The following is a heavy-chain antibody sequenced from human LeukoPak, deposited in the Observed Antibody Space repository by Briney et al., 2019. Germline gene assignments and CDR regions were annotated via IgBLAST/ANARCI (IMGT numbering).Heavy chain of an antibody. Sequence: GGSLRLSCAASGFTFSDYYMSWIRHAPGKGLEGFSYISGSSSYTNYADSVKGRFTISRDNAENSLFLQMNSLRAEDTAVYYCTSRRSGYDNYWGQGTLVTVSS. CDR3: TSRRSGYDNY. CDR2: ISGSSSYT. CDR1: GFTFSDYY. D-gene: IGHD5-12*01. J-gene: IGHJ4*02. V-gene: IGHV3-11*06.